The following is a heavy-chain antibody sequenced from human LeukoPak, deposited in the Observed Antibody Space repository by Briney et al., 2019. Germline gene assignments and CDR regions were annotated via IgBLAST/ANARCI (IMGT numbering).Heavy chain of an antibody. CDR3: ARQLFYDSRGGDWFDP. J-gene: IGHJ5*02. CDR2: IYPGDSDL. D-gene: IGHD3-22*01. Sequence: GESLKISCKTSGYSFTSYWIGWVRQMPGKGLEWMGLIYPGDSDLRYNPSFQGQVTISADKSISTAYLQWSSLKASDTAMYYCARQLFYDSRGGDWFDPWGQGTLVTVS. CDR1: GYSFTSYW. V-gene: IGHV5-51*01.